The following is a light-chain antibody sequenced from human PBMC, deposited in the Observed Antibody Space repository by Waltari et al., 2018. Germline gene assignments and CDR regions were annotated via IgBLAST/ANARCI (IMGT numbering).Light chain of an antibody. CDR2: GAS. Sequence: EIVFTQSPGTLSLSPGERATLPCRASQTVRTTYLAWYQQKPGQATTLLIYGASSSAPGIPDRLRGSGSGTVFSLTVSSREPEDFAVYYCQKYDISPLTFGGGTKVEIK. J-gene: IGKJ4*01. CDR1: QTVRTTY. CDR3: QKYDISPLT. V-gene: IGKV3-20*01.